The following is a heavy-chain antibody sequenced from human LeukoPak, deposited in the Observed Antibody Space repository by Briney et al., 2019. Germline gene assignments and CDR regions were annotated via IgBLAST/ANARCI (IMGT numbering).Heavy chain of an antibody. CDR3: AKSVSAHCSSTSCYKWDYYYYYMDV. CDR1: GFTFSSYG. J-gene: IGHJ6*03. CDR2: IRYDGSNK. Sequence: PGGSLRLSCAAYGFTFSSYGMHWVRQAPGKGLEWVAFIRYDGSNKYYADSVKGRFTISRDNSKNTLYLQMNSLRAEDTAVYYCAKSVSAHCSSTSCYKWDYYYYYMDVWGKGTTVTVSS. V-gene: IGHV3-30*02. D-gene: IGHD2-2*02.